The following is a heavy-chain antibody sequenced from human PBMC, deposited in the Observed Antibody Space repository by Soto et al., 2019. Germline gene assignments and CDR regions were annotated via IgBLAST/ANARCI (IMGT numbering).Heavy chain of an antibody. CDR1: GGSINNYY. V-gene: IGHV4-59*08. J-gene: IGHJ6*02. D-gene: IGHD1-26*01. CDR2: MYHSGSA. CDR3: ARHLIVGSATSKFYYGMDV. Sequence: SETLSLTCTVSGGSINNYYWSWIRQPPGKELEWIGYMYHSGSANYNPSLKSRVTMAVDTSKNQFSLNLNSVTAADTAVYYCARHLIVGSATSKFYYGMDVWGQGTTVTVSS.